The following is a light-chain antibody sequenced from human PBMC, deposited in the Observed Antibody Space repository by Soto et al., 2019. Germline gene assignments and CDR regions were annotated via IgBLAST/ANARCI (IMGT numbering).Light chain of an antibody. CDR1: SSDIGAYNS. J-gene: IGLJ1*01. V-gene: IGLV2-14*03. Sequence: QSALTQPASVSGSPGQSITISCTGTSSDIGAYNSVSWYQHHPGKAPKLMIYDVSDRPSGVSNRFSGSKSGNTASLTISGLQADDEADYYCSSSTSRKTRVFGTGTKVTVL. CDR3: SSSTSRKTRV. CDR2: DVS.